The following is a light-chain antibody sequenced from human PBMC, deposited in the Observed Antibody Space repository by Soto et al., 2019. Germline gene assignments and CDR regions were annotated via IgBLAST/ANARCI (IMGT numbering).Light chain of an antibody. Sequence: EIVLTQSPGTLSLSPGERATLSCRASQSVINNQLAWFRHKPGQAPRRLIWGVSNRATGIPDRCSGSGSGTDFTLTISRLEPEDCVVFYCYQYGSTPPTFGQGTRVEIK. CDR3: YQYGSTPPT. CDR1: QSVINNQ. J-gene: IGKJ1*01. V-gene: IGKV3-20*01. CDR2: GVS.